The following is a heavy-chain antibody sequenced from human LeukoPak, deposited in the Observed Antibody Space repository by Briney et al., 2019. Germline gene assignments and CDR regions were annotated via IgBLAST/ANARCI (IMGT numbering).Heavy chain of an antibody. D-gene: IGHD6-6*01. CDR1: GGSISSSNW. J-gene: IGHJ6*02. CDR3: ARDRVLAASPYGMDV. V-gene: IGHV4-4*02. CDR2: IYHSGST. Sequence: TSETLSLTCAVSGGSISSSNWWSWVRQPPGKGLEWIGEIYHSGSTNYNPSLKSRVTISVDKSKNQFSLKLSSVTAADTAVYYCARDRVLAASPYGMDVWGQGTTVTVSS.